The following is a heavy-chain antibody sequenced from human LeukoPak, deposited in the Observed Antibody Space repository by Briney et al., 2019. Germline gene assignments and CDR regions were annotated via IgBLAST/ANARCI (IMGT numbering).Heavy chain of an antibody. D-gene: IGHD2-8*01. CDR1: GGTFSSYA. CDR3: ARVRYCTNGVCRWFDP. J-gene: IGHJ5*02. V-gene: IGHV1-69*05. CDR2: IIPIFGTA. Sequence: SVKVSCKASGGTFSSYAISWVRQAPGQGLEWMGGIIPIFGTANYAQKFQSRVTITTDESTSTAYMELSSLRSEDTAVYYCARVRYCTNGVCRWFDPWGQGTLVTVSS.